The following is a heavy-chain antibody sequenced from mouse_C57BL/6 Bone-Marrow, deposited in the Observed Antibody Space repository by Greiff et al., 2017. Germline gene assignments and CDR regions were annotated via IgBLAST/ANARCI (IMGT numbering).Heavy chain of an antibody. D-gene: IGHD4-1*01. CDR3: VRQGTGYYFDY. J-gene: IGHJ2*01. V-gene: IGHV10-1*01. CDR2: IRSKSNNYAT. CDR1: GFSFNTYA. Sequence: EVQGVESGGGLVQPKGSLKLSCAASGFSFNTYAMNWVRQAPGKGLEWVARIRSKSNNYATYYADSVKDRFTISRDDSESMLYLQMNNLKTEDTAMYYCVRQGTGYYFDYWGQGTTLTVSS.